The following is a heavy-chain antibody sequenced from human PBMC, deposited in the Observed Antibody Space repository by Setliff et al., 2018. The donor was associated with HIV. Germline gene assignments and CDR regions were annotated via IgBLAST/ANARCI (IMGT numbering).Heavy chain of an antibody. D-gene: IGHD3-22*01. J-gene: IGHJ1*01. V-gene: IGHV4-39*01. CDR1: GGSVSSSSHY. CDR2: IYYSGST. CDR3: ARQGYNSDSSGYLIPAGYFQH. Sequence: PSETLSLTCSVSGGSVSSSSHYWGWIRQPPGKGLEWIGSIYYSGSTYYNPSLKSRLTISVDTSNNQFSLKLTSVTDADTAVYYCARQGYNSDSSGYLIPAGYFQHWGQGTLVTVSS.